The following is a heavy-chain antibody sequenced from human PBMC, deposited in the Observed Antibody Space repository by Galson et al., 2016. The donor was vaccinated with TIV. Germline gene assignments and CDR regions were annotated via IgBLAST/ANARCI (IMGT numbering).Heavy chain of an antibody. Sequence: SVKVSCKATGYTFTSFGIAWVRQAPGQGLEWMGWISGYNGKTYYAPKFQDRVTMTTDTSKNTAYMELRSLRSDDTAVYYCTRDRSIAAPRDMDVWGQGTAVTVSS. V-gene: IGHV1-18*01. CDR2: ISGYNGKT. CDR3: TRDRSIAAPRDMDV. J-gene: IGHJ6*02. CDR1: GYTFTSFG. D-gene: IGHD6-6*01.